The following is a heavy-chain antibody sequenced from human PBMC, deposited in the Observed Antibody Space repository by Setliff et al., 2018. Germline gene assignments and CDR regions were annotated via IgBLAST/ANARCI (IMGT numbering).Heavy chain of an antibody. Sequence: ASVKVSCKASGGTFSSYAISWVRQAPGQGLEWMGGIIPIFGTANYAQKFQGRVTITTDESTSTAYMELSSLRSEETAVYYCAKRGSSSAFDYWGQGTLVTVSS. J-gene: IGHJ4*02. CDR3: AKRGSSSAFDY. D-gene: IGHD6-13*01. V-gene: IGHV1-69*05. CDR1: GGTFSSYA. CDR2: IIPIFGTA.